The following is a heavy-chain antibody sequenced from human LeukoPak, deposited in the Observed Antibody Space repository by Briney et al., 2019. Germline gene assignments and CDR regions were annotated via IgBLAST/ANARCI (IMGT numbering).Heavy chain of an antibody. CDR1: GGSISSSSYY. V-gene: IGHV4-39*01. D-gene: IGHD1-26*01. CDR3: ARGQGYSGSYSNLLRLVFDY. J-gene: IGHJ4*02. CDR2: IYYSGST. Sequence: DPSETLSLTCTVSGGSISSSSYYWGWIRQPPGKGLEWIGSIYYSGSTYYNPSLKSRVTISVDTSKNQFSLKLSSVTAADTAVYYCARGQGYSGSYSNLLRLVFDYWGQGTLVTVSS.